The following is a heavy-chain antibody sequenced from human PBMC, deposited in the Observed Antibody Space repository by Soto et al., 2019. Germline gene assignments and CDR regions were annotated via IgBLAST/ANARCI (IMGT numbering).Heavy chain of an antibody. Sequence: PGGSLRLSCAASGFTLSSYGMHWVRQAPGKGLEWVALIWYDGSNKYYADSVEGRFTISRDNSKNTMSLQMNSLRAEDTAVYYCARDSLGVDYWGQGTLVTVSS. CDR3: ARDSLGVDY. CDR1: GFTLSSYG. CDR2: IWYDGSNK. V-gene: IGHV3-33*08. J-gene: IGHJ4*02. D-gene: IGHD3-10*01.